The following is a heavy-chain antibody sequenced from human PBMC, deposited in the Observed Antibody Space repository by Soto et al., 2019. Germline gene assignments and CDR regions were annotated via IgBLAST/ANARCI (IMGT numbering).Heavy chain of an antibody. Sequence: PGGSLRLSCAASGFRFRTRAMSWVRQAPGKGLEWVASIRPGGDSTYYADSVKGRFAVSRDNSNVTLYLQMDSLRVEDTAIYYYTTHEEGAPWAGGFDSWGQGTLVTVSS. CDR2: IRPGGDST. D-gene: IGHD1-26*01. CDR1: GFRFRTRA. CDR3: TTHEEGAPWAGGFDS. V-gene: IGHV3-23*01. J-gene: IGHJ5*01.